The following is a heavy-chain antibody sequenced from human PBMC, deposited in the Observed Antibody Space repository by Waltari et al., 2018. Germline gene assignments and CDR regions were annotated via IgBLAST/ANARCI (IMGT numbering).Heavy chain of an antibody. CDR2: INQDGSGR. J-gene: IGHJ4*02. CDR3: LRDRRGADLFDY. CDR1: GFSFSSYW. Sequence: EVQMVESGGTLVQPGGSLRLSCEPSGFSFSSYWMTWVRQVPGKGLGWVANINQDGSGRNYVDSVKGRFTISRDNAKNSLYLQMNSLRAEDTAVYYCLRDRRGADLFDYWGQGTLVTVSS. V-gene: IGHV3-7*03. D-gene: IGHD3-10*01.